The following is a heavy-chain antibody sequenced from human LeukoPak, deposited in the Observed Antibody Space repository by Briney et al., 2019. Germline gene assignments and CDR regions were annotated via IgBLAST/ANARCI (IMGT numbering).Heavy chain of an antibody. D-gene: IGHD2-2*01. CDR1: GGSISSGGYS. V-gene: IGHV4-30-2*01. CDR2: IYHSGST. J-gene: IGHJ2*01. CDR3: ARAGYCSSTSCYHGYWCFDL. Sequence: SETLSLTCAVSGGSISSGGYSWSWIRQPPGKGLEWIGYIYHSGSTYYNPSLKSRVTISVDRSKNQFSLELSSVTAADTAVYYCARAGYCSSTSCYHGYWCFDLWGRGTLVTVSS.